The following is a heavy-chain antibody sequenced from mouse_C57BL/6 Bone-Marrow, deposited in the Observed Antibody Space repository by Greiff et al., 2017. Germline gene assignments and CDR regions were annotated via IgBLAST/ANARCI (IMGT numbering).Heavy chain of an antibody. CDR3: AKEGLFYYGSSWYFDV. V-gene: IGHV5-17*01. Sequence: EVKLQESGGGLVKPGGSLKLSCAASGFTFSDYGMHWVRQAPEKGLEWVAYISSGSSTIYYADTVKGRFTISRDNAKNTLFLKMSSLRSEVTAMYYGAKEGLFYYGSSWYFDVWGTGTTVTVSS. D-gene: IGHD1-1*01. J-gene: IGHJ1*03. CDR2: ISSGSSTI. CDR1: GFTFSDYG.